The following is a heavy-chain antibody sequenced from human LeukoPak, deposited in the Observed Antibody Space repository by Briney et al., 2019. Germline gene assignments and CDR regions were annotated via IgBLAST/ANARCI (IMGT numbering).Heavy chain of an antibody. CDR1: GFTFRSYA. J-gene: IGHJ2*01. CDR3: AKDIYYYESSGYSFDL. V-gene: IGHV3-23*01. CDR2: ISGSGGST. D-gene: IGHD3-22*01. Sequence: GGSLRLSCAASGFTFRSYAMSWVRQAPGKGLEWVSAISGSGGSTYYADSVKGRFTISRDNSKNTLYLQMNSLRAEDTAVYYCAKDIYYYESSGYSFDLWGRGTLVTVSS.